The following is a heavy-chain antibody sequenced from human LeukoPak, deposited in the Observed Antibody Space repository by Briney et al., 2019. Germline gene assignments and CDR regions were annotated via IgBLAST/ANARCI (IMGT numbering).Heavy chain of an antibody. CDR3: VRDWSGRYFVS. CDR2: IYSGGST. Sequence: GGSLRLSCAASGFTVSSNYMSWVRQAPGKGLEWVSVIYSGGSTYYADSVKGRFTISRDNAKNTLYLQMNSLRAEDTAVYYCVRDWSGRYFVSWGQGTLVTVSS. D-gene: IGHD3-9*01. V-gene: IGHV3-53*01. CDR1: GFTVSSNY. J-gene: IGHJ5*02.